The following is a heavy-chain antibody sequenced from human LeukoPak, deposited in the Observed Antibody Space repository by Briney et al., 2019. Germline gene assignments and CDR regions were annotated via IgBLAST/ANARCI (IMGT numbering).Heavy chain of an antibody. CDR1: GFTFTTFW. CDR2: INHDGSST. CDR3: VRDWGYDSSGYWQKYFDT. V-gene: IGHV3-74*01. J-gene: IGHJ4*02. D-gene: IGHD3-22*01. Sequence: PGGSLRLSCATSGFTFTTFWMHWVRQAPGKGLVWVSRINHDGSSTNYADPVKGRFTISRDNAKNTLYLQMNSLRDEDTAVYYCVRDWGYDSSGYWQKYFDTWGQGTLVTVSS.